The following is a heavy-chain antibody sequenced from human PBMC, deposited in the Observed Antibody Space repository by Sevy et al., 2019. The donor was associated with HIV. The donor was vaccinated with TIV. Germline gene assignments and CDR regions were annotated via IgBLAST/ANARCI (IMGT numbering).Heavy chain of an antibody. CDR3: ARRLASLYFYDSSGYSSHFDY. V-gene: IGHV5-51*01. CDR1: GYSFTSYW. CDR2: IYPGDSDT. J-gene: IGHJ4*02. Sequence: GESLKISCKGSGYSFTSYWIGWVRQMPGKGLEWMGIIYPGDSDTRYSPSFQGQVTISADKSISTAYLQWTSRRASDTAKYYCARRLASLYFYDSSGYSSHFDYWGQGTLVTVSS. D-gene: IGHD3-22*01.